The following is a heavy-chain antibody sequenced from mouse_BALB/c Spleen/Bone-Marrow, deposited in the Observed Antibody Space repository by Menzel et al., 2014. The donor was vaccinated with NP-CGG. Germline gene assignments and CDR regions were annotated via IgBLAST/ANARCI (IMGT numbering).Heavy chain of an antibody. Sequence: EAQGEESGGGLVKPGGSLKLSCAASGFTFSDYYMYWVRQTPEKRLEWVATISDGGSYTYYPDSVKGRFTISRDNAKNNLYLQMSSLKSEDTAMYYCARVSYDYFYYLSDATTTTVS. CDR2: ISDGGSYT. CDR1: GFTFSDYY. CDR3: ARVSYDYFYY. J-gene: IGHJ2*01. D-gene: IGHD2-4*01. V-gene: IGHV5-4*02.